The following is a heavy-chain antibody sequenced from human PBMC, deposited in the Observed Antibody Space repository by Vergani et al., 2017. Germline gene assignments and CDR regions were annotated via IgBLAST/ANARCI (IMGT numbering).Heavy chain of an antibody. CDR3: ARVGDDILTGYYMPSDY. CDR1: GFTFGDYA. D-gene: IGHD3-9*01. V-gene: IGHV3-49*03. CDR2: IRSKAYGGTT. Sequence: EVQLVESGGGLVQPGRSLRLSCTASGFTFGDYAMSWFRQAPGKGLEWVGFIRSKAYGGTTEYAASVKGRFTISRDNAKNSLYLQMNSLRAEDTAVYYCARVGDDILTGYYMPSDYWGQGTLVTVSS. J-gene: IGHJ4*02.